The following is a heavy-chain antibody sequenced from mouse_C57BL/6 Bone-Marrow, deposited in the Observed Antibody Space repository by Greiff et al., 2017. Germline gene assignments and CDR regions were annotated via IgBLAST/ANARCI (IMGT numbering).Heavy chain of an antibody. D-gene: IGHD1-1*01. V-gene: IGHV14-4*01. Sequence: VQLQQSGAELVRPGASVKLSCTASGFNIKDDYMHWVKQRPEQGLEWIGWIDPENGDTEYASKFQGKATITADTSSNTAYLQLSSLTSEDTAVYYCTTDYGSRYWYFDVWGTGTTVTVSS. CDR1: GFNIKDDY. J-gene: IGHJ1*03. CDR2: IDPENGDT. CDR3: TTDYGSRYWYFDV.